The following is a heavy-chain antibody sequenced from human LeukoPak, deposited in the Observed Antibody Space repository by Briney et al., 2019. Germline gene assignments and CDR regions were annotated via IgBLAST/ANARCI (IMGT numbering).Heavy chain of an antibody. V-gene: IGHV1-2*02. CDR1: GYIFTDHY. CDR3: ARDRNWGPDY. Sequence: ASVKVSCKASGYIFTDHYLHWLRQPPGQGLEWMAWIHPKTGVTNYAERFQGRLSLTRDTSISTLYMELNSLTSDDTAVYYCARDRNWGPDYWGQGTLVSVSS. D-gene: IGHD7-27*01. CDR2: IHPKTGVT. J-gene: IGHJ4*02.